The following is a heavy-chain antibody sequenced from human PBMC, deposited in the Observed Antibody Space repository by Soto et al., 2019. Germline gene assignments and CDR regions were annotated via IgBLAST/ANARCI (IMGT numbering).Heavy chain of an antibody. Sequence: SDTLSLTCTVSGGSISISNHYWGWILQPPGKGLEWIGTIYYSGSTYYNPSLKSRITISEDTSKNQFSLKLSSVTAADTAVYYCARYGIAVAGIDYWGQGTVVTVS. CDR1: GGSISISNHY. D-gene: IGHD6-19*01. V-gene: IGHV4-39*01. CDR3: ARYGIAVAGIDY. J-gene: IGHJ4*02. CDR2: IYYSGST.